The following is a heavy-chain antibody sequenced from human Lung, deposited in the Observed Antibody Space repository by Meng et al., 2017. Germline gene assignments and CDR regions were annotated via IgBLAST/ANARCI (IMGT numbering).Heavy chain of an antibody. V-gene: IGHV4-34*01. CDR2: INHSGST. CDR3: ARGPTTMAHDFDY. D-gene: IGHD4-11*01. J-gene: IGHJ4*02. CDR1: GGSFSDYY. Sequence: QAQAKQSGAGLLMSSETLSLTFVVSGGSFSDYYWSWIRQPPGKGLEWIGEINHSGSTNYSPSLESRATISVDTSQNNLSLKLSSVTAADSAVYYCARGPTTMAHDFDYWGQGTLVTVSS.